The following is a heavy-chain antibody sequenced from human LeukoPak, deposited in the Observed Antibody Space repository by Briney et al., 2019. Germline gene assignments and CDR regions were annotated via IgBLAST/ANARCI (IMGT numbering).Heavy chain of an antibody. J-gene: IGHJ3*02. CDR2: IYYSGST. CDR3: ARVEEYYYDSSGSSDAFDI. D-gene: IGHD3-22*01. Sequence: SETLSLTCTVSGGSISSCYWSWIRQPPGKGLEWIGYIYYSGSTNYNPSLKSRVTISVDTSKNQFSLKLSSVTAADTAVYYCARVEEYYYDSSGSSDAFDIWGQGTMVTVSS. CDR1: GGSISSCY. V-gene: IGHV4-59*01.